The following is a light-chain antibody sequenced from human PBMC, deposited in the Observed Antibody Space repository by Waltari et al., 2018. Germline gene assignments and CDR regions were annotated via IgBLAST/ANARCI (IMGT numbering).Light chain of an antibody. Sequence: DIKMTQSPSSLSESVGDSVSITCRASQTINYHLNWYQQKPGKGPKLLIYAASSLETGVPSRFTGSGSGTEYTLTISGLQPEDFGTYYCQQSYTTPTGLTFGGGTKVEIK. CDR3: QQSYTTPTGLT. CDR2: AAS. J-gene: IGKJ4*01. V-gene: IGKV1-39*01. CDR1: QTINYH.